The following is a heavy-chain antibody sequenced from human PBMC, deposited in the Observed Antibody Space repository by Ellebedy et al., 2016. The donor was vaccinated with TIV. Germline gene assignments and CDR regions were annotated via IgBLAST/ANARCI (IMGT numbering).Heavy chain of an antibody. CDR3: ARWAGYSGTFQGPFDY. V-gene: IGHV1-69*04. Sequence: AASVKVSCNASGGSFSSSAINWVRQPPGQGLEWMGRIIPILAIANYAEKFQGRVTITADKSTSTAYMELSSLRSEDTAGYYCARWAGYSGTFQGPFDYWGQGTLVTVFS. CDR2: IIPILAIA. D-gene: IGHD1-26*01. J-gene: IGHJ4*02. CDR1: GGSFSSSA.